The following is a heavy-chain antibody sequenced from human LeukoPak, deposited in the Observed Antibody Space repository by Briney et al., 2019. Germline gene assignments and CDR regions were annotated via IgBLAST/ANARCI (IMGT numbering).Heavy chain of an antibody. J-gene: IGHJ4*02. Sequence: PGGSLRLSCAASGFTFSSYGMHWVRQAPGKGLEWGAVIWYDGSNKYYADSVKGRFTISRDNSKNTLYLQMNSLRAEDTAVYYCAKGVDDYDSSGFDYWGQGTLVTVSS. CDR2: IWYDGSNK. CDR3: AKGVDDYDSSGFDY. V-gene: IGHV3-33*06. D-gene: IGHD3-22*01. CDR1: GFTFSSYG.